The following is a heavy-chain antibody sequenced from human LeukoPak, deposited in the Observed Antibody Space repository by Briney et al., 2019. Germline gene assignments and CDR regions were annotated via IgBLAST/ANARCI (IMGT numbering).Heavy chain of an antibody. Sequence: PSETLSLTCTVSGGSFSSYYWSWIRQPPGKGLEWSGFISYSGNTNYNPSLKSRVSISVDTSKNQFSLKLTSMTAADTAVYYCARGALLWFGDKMEYYFDYWGQGTLLTVSS. V-gene: IGHV4-59*01. CDR2: ISYSGNT. D-gene: IGHD3-10*01. J-gene: IGHJ4*02. CDR1: GGSFSSYY. CDR3: ARGALLWFGDKMEYYFDY.